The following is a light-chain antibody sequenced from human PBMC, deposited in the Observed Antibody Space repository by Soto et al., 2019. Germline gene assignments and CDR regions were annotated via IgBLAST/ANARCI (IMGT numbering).Light chain of an antibody. CDR3: QQYGSSGT. Sequence: EFVLTQSPGTLSLSPGERATLSCRASQTVRNNYLAWYQQKPGQAPRLLIYDASSRATGIRDRFSGGGSGTDFTLTISRLEPEDFAVYYCQQYGSSGTSGQGTKVDIK. CDR2: DAS. J-gene: IGKJ1*01. CDR1: QTVRNNY. V-gene: IGKV3-20*01.